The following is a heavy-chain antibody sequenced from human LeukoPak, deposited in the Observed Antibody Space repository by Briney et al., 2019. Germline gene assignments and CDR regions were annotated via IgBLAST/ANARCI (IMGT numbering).Heavy chain of an antibody. CDR3: ARGRITMVRGVKPPRYYFDY. D-gene: IGHD3-10*01. CDR2: ISSSGSTI. J-gene: IGHJ4*02. Sequence: QPGGSLRLSCAASGFTFSSYEMNWVRQAPGKGLGWVSYISSSGSTIYYADSVKGRFTISRDNAKNSLYLQMNSLRAEDTAVYYCARGRITMVRGVKPPRYYFDYWGQGTLVTVSS. V-gene: IGHV3-48*03. CDR1: GFTFSSYE.